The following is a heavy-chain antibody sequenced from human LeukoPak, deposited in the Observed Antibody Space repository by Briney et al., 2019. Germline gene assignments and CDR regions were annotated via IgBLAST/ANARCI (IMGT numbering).Heavy chain of an antibody. D-gene: IGHD6-13*01. CDR2: IYYAGST. V-gene: IGHV4-39*07. CDR3: ARDLPYSSSWYGGGHFDY. Sequence: SETLSLTCTVSGGSISSRSYYWGWIRQPPGKGLEWIASIYYAGSTYYNPSLKSRVTISVDTSKDQFSLKLSSVTAADTAVYYCARDLPYSSSWYGGGHFDYWGQGTLVTVSS. CDR1: GGSISSRSYY. J-gene: IGHJ4*02.